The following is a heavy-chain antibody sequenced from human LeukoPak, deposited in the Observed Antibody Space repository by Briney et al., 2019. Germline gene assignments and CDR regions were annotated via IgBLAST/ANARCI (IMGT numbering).Heavy chain of an antibody. CDR3: ARESANGWGPFDY. Sequence: ASVKVSCKASGYTFTGYYMHWVRQSPGQGLEWMGWINPNSGGTNYAQKFQGRVTMTRDTSISTAYMELSSLRSEDTAVYYCARESANGWGPFDYWGQGTLVTVSS. CDR2: INPNSGGT. D-gene: IGHD6-19*01. CDR1: GYTFTGYY. J-gene: IGHJ4*02. V-gene: IGHV1-2*02.